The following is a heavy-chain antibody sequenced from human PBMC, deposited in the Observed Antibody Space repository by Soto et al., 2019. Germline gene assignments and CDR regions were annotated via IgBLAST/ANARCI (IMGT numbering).Heavy chain of an antibody. Sequence: LSLTCAVYGGSFSGYYWSWIRQPPGKGLEWIGEINHSGSTNYNSSLKSRVTISVDTSKNQFSLKLSSVTAADTAVYYCATLADSSSSGVGYYGMDVWGQGTTVTVSS. CDR3: ATLADSSSSGVGYYGMDV. V-gene: IGHV4-34*01. D-gene: IGHD6-6*01. CDR2: INHSGST. J-gene: IGHJ6*02. CDR1: GGSFSGYY.